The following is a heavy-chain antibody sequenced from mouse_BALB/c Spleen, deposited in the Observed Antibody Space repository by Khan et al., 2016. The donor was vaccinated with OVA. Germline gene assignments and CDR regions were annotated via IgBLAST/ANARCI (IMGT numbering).Heavy chain of an antibody. CDR2: VSSGSSII. Sequence: EVQLVESGGGLVQPGGSRKLSCAASGFTFSSFGMHWVRQAPKKGLEWVAYVSSGSSIIYYVDTVKGRFTISRDNPKNTLFLQMTSLRSEDTAMYYCARAGGNFHWYFDVWGAGTSVTISS. D-gene: IGHD2-1*01. V-gene: IGHV5-17*02. CDR3: ARAGGNFHWYFDV. CDR1: GFTFSSFG. J-gene: IGHJ1*01.